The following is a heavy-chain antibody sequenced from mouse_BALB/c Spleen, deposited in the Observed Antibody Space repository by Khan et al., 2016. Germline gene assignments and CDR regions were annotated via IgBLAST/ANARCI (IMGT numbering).Heavy chain of an antibody. D-gene: IGHD2-2*01. V-gene: IGHV5-6-5*01. CDR1: GFTFSNYA. J-gene: IGHJ4*01. CDR2: ISSGGST. CDR3: ARGMSGYPYYAMDY. Sequence: EVELVESGGGLVKPGGSLKLSCAASGFTFSNYAMSWVRQTPEKRLEWVASISSGGSTYYPDRVKGRFTISRDNARNILYLQMSSLRSEDTAMYYCARGMSGYPYYAMDYWGQGTSVTVSS.